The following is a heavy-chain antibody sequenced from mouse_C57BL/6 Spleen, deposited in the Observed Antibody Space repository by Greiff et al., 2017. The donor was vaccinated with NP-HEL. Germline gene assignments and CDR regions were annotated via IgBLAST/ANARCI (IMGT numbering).Heavy chain of an antibody. D-gene: IGHD2-3*01. J-gene: IGHJ2*01. Sequence: QVQLKESGAELVRPGTSVKVSCKASGYAFTNYLIEWVKQRPGQGLEWIGVINPGSGGTNYNEKFKGKATLTADKSSSTAYMQLSSLTSEDSAVYFCALIYDGYFDYWGQGTTLTVSS. CDR3: ALIYDGYFDY. V-gene: IGHV1-54*01. CDR2: INPGSGGT. CDR1: GYAFTNYL.